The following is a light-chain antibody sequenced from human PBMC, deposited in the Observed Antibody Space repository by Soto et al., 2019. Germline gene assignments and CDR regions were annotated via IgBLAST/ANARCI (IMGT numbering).Light chain of an antibody. CDR3: QQYYSYPTT. CDR1: QGISSY. CDR2: AAS. V-gene: IGKV1-8*01. J-gene: IGKJ5*01. Sequence: AIRMTQSPSSFSASTGDRVTMTCRASQGISSYLAWYQQKPGKAPKLLIYAASTLQSGVPSRFSGSGSGTDFTLTISCLQSEDFATYYCQQYYSYPTTFGQGTRLEI.